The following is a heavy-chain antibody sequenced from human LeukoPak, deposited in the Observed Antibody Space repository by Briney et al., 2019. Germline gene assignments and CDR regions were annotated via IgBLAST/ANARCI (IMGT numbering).Heavy chain of an antibody. D-gene: IGHD3-10*01. CDR1: GFTFPTFN. Sequence: PGGSLRLSCAASGFTFPTFNMHWVRQAPGRGLQWLAFIRHDEYNRYYAASVKGRFTISKVNSNNTLYLQMNSLRPEDTAVYYCARSFGSGTYLDSWGQETLVTVSS. V-gene: IGHV3-30*02. J-gene: IGHJ4*02. CDR2: IRHDEYNR. CDR3: ARSFGSGTYLDS.